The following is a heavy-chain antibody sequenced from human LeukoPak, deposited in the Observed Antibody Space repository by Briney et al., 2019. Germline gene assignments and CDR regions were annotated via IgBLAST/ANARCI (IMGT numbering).Heavy chain of an antibody. V-gene: IGHV1-2*06. CDR1: GGTFSSYA. D-gene: IGHD3/OR15-3a*01. CDR2: INPNSGGT. CDR3: ARVDLEPYYYYYGMDV. Sequence: ASVKVSCKASGGTFSSYAISWVRQAPGQGLEWMGRINPNSGGTNYAQKFQGRVTMTRDTSISTVYMELSRLRSDDTAVYYCARVDLEPYYYYYGMDVWGQGTTVTVSS. J-gene: IGHJ6*02.